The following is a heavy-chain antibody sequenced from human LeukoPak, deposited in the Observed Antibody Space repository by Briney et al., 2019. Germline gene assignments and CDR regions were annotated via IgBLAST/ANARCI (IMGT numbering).Heavy chain of an antibody. D-gene: IGHD2/OR15-2a*01. V-gene: IGHV3-30*02. Sequence: GGSLRLSCAASGFTFSTYGMHWVRQAPGKGQEWVAFIRSDGSDKYYADSVKGRFTISRDNSKNTLFLQMNSLRAEDTAVYYCAKDRGIPYEVLSYSMDVWGKGTTVTVSS. CDR3: AKDRGIPYEVLSYSMDV. CDR1: GFTFSTYG. J-gene: IGHJ6*03. CDR2: IRSDGSDK.